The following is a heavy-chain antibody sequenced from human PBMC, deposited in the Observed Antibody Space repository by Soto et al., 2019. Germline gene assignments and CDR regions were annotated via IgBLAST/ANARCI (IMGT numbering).Heavy chain of an antibody. CDR1: GGSISSTFYY. CDR3: ARAVNYDILTGSLGGGSWFDP. V-gene: IGHV4-39*01. D-gene: IGHD3-9*01. CDR2: IYYSGST. Sequence: PSETLSLTCTVSGGSISSTFYYWVWIRQPPGKGLEWIGSIYYSGSTSYNPSHNPSLKSRLTMSVDTSNNQFSLKLSSVTAADSAVYYCARAVNYDILTGSLGGGSWFDPWGQGTLVTVSS. J-gene: IGHJ5*02.